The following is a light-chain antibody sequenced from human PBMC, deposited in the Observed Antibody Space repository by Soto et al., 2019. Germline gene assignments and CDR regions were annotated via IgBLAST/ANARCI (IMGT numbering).Light chain of an antibody. CDR2: AAS. Sequence: DIPMTQSPSSLSASVGDRVTITCRASQSISTYLNWYHQKPGKAPKLLIYAASTLQSGAPSRFGGSGSATDFTLTISSLQPEDFATYYCQQSYSTPFTFGPGTKVDIK. CDR3: QQSYSTPFT. J-gene: IGKJ3*01. CDR1: QSISTY. V-gene: IGKV1-39*01.